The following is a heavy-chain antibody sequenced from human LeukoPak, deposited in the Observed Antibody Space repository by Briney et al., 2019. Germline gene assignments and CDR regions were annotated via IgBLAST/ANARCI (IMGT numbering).Heavy chain of an antibody. V-gene: IGHV1-3*03. Sequence: GASVKVSCKASGYTFTSYAMHWVRQAPGQRLEWMGWINAGNGNTKYSQEFQGRVTITRDTSASTAYMELSSLRSEDMAVYYCARGGYCSSTSCSGYYYYMDVWGKGTTVTVSS. CDR3: ARGGYCSSTSCSGYYYYMDV. CDR1: GYTFTSYA. D-gene: IGHD2-2*01. CDR2: INAGNGNT. J-gene: IGHJ6*03.